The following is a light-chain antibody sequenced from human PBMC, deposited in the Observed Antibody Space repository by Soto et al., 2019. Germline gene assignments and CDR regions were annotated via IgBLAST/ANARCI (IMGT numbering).Light chain of an antibody. CDR3: AAWDDSLSALYV. Sequence: QSVLTQPPSASGTPGQRVTISCSGSSSKIGSNYVYWYQQLPGTAPKLLIYRNNQRPSGVPDRFSGSKSGTSASLAISGLRSEYEADYYCAAWDDSLSALYVFGTGTKVTVL. V-gene: IGLV1-47*01. CDR1: SSKIGSNY. CDR2: RNN. J-gene: IGLJ1*01.